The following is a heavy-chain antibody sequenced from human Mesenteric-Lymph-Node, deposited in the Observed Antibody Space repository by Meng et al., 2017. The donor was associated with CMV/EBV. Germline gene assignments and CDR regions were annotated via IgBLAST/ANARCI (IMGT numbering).Heavy chain of an antibody. Sequence: GESLKISCAASGFTFSSYWMSWVRQAPGKGLEWVANIKQDGSEKYYVDSVKGRFTISRDNAKNSLYLQMNSLRAEDTAVYYCARHWDPDYFDYWGQGTLVTVSS. CDR1: GFTFSSYW. CDR3: ARHWDPDYFDY. J-gene: IGHJ4*02. CDR2: IKQDGSEK. D-gene: IGHD7-27*01. V-gene: IGHV3-7*01.